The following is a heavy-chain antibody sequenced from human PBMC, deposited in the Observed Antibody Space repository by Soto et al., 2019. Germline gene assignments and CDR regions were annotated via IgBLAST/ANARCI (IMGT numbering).Heavy chain of an antibody. D-gene: IGHD2-21*02. Sequence: QVQLVQSGAEVKKPGASVKVSCKASGYTFTSYGISWVRQAPGQGLEWMGWISAYNGNTNYAQKLQGRVTMTIDTSTSTAYMELRSLRSDDTAVYYCARDKVVTAPYYYYGMDVWGQGTTVTVSS. J-gene: IGHJ6*02. CDR2: ISAYNGNT. CDR3: ARDKVVTAPYYYYGMDV. V-gene: IGHV1-18*01. CDR1: GYTFTSYG.